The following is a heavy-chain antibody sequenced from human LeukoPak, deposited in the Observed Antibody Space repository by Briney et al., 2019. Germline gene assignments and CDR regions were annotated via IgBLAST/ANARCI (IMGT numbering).Heavy chain of an antibody. V-gene: IGHV4-59*01. CDR1: GGSISSYY. J-gene: IGHJ5*02. D-gene: IGHD3-3*01. CDR2: TYYSGST. Sequence: SETLSLTCTVSGGSISSYYWSWIRQPPGKGLEWIGYTYYSGSTNYNPSLKSRVTISVDTSKNQFFLKLSSVTAADTAVYYCARAYRSRRITIFGVVPMYWFDPWGQGTLVTVSS. CDR3: ARAYRSRRITIFGVVPMYWFDP.